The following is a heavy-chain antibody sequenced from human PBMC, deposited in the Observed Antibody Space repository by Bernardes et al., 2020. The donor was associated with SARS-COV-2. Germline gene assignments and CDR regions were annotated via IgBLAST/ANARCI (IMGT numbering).Heavy chain of an antibody. D-gene: IGHD1-7*01. CDR3: TRGLELELITWFDY. CDR1: GFTFRSSA. V-gene: IGHV3-30-3*01. Sequence: VGSLRLSCTASGFTFRSSAMHWVRQAPGTGPAWVAVISNDGRIKYYTDSVKGRFTISRDNSKNTLYLLMNSLRTDDTAVYYCTRGLELELITWFDYWGQGTLVTVSS. J-gene: IGHJ4*02. CDR2: ISNDGRIK.